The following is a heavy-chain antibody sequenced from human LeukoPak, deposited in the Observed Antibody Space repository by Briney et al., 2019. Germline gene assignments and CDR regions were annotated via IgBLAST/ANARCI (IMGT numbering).Heavy chain of an antibody. V-gene: IGHV3-23*01. CDR2: ISGSGGST. Sequence: GGSLRLSCVASGFTFSSYAMSWVRQAPGKGLEWVSAISGSGGSTYYADSVKGRFTISRDNSKNTLYLQMNSLRAEDTAVYYCAKGEYNWNRFDYWGQGTLVTVSS. CDR3: AKGEYNWNRFDY. CDR1: GFTFSSYA. D-gene: IGHD1-20*01. J-gene: IGHJ4*02.